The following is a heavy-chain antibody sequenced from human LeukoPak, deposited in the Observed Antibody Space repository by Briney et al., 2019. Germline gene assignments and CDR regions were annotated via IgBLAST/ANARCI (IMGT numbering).Heavy chain of an antibody. D-gene: IGHD2-21*01. Sequence: GGSLRLSCAASGFTFSSYGMHWVRQAPGKGLEWVAVIWYDGSNKYYADSVKGRFTISRDNSKNTLYLQMNSLRAEDTAVYYCARGRGDYYYYGMDVWGQGTTVTVSS. CDR2: IWYDGSNK. J-gene: IGHJ6*02. V-gene: IGHV3-33*01. CDR3: ARGRGDYYYYGMDV. CDR1: GFTFSSYG.